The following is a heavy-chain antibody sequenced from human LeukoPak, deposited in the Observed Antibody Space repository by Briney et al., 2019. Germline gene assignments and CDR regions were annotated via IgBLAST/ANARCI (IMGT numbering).Heavy chain of an antibody. CDR2: TYPSGDI. V-gene: IGHV4-61*02. D-gene: IGHD3-22*01. Sequence: PSQTLSLTCTVSGGSISSGNYYWSWIRQSAGKGLEWIGRTYPSGDINYNPSLKSRVTISIDTSKNQFSLKLTSVTAADTAVYYCARGDYYDSSGTDIWGQGTMVTVSS. J-gene: IGHJ3*02. CDR3: ARGDYYDSSGTDI. CDR1: GGSISSGNYY.